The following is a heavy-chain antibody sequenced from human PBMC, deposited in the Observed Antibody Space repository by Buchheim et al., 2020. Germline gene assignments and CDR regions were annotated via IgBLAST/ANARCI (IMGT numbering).Heavy chain of an antibody. CDR3: AREGRRYGYVWGNYDYYYYGMDV. V-gene: IGHV4-61*01. CDR1: GGSVSSENYY. Sequence: QVQLQESGPGLVNPSETLSLTCTVSGGSVSSENYYWSWIRQPPGKGLEWIGYIYYSGSTNYNPSLKSRVTISTDTSENQFSLKLSSVTAADTAVYYCAREGRRYGYVWGNYDYYYYGMDVWGQGTT. D-gene: IGHD3-16*01. J-gene: IGHJ6*02. CDR2: IYYSGST.